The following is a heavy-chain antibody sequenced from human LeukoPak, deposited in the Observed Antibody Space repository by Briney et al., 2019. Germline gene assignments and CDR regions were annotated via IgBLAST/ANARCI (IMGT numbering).Heavy chain of an antibody. J-gene: IGHJ4*02. D-gene: IGHD6-19*01. Sequence: PSETLSLTCSVSGGSISTYYWSWIRQPPGKGLEWIGYIYYTGNTNYNPSLKSRITMSVDMSKNQFSLRLSSVTAADTAVYYCARRLAVAGKYYFDFWGQGTLATVSS. V-gene: IGHV4-59*08. CDR1: GGSISTYY. CDR2: IYYTGNT. CDR3: ARRLAVAGKYYFDF.